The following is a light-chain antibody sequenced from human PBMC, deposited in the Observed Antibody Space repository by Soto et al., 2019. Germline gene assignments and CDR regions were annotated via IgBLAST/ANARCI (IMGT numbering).Light chain of an antibody. CDR2: DAS. Sequence: DIQMTQSPSTLSASVGDRVTITCRARQSISSWLACYQQKPGKAPKLLIYDASSLESGVPSRFSGSGSGTEFTLTISSLQPDDFATYYCQQYNSYPWTFGQGTNVEIK. V-gene: IGKV1-5*01. J-gene: IGKJ1*01. CDR3: QQYNSYPWT. CDR1: QSISSW.